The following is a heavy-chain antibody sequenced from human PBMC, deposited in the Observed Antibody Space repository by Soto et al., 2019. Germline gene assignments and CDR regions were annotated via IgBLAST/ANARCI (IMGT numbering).Heavy chain of an antibody. V-gene: IGHV4-59*01. J-gene: IGHJ6*02. CDR3: ARDNVAVAGITTRISDYYYYGMDV. CDR2: IYYSGST. CDR1: GGSISSYY. D-gene: IGHD6-19*01. Sequence: SETLSLTCTVSGGSISSYYWSWIRQPPGKGLEWIGYIYYSGSTNYNPSLKSRVTISVDTSKNQFSLKLSSVTAADTAVYYCARDNVAVAGITTRISDYYYYGMDVWGQGTTVTVSS.